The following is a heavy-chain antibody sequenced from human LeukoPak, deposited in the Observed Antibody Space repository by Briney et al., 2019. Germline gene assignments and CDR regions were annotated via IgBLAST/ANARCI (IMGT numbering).Heavy chain of an antibody. CDR2: ISWDGDST. J-gene: IGHJ4*02. D-gene: IGHD3-9*01. CDR1: GFTFYDYT. CDR3: VSSPYYDILTGYYGGFAY. Sequence: PGGSLRLSCAASGFTFYDYTMHWVRQAPGKGLEWVSLISWDGDSTYYAYSVKVQFNISRDKSKNSLYLQMKSLRTEDTALYYCVSSPYYDILTGYYGGFAYWGQGTLVTVSS. V-gene: IGHV3-43*01.